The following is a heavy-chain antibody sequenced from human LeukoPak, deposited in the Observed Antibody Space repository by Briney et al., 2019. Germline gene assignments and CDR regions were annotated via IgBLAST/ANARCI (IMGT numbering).Heavy chain of an antibody. CDR2: TYYRSKWYN. J-gene: IGHJ6*02. V-gene: IGHV6-1*01. CDR1: GDSVSSNSAA. CDR3: AREVAAAGAGHYYYYGMDV. D-gene: IGHD6-13*01. Sequence: SQTLSLTCAISGDSVSSNSAAWNWIRQSPPRGLEWLGRTYYRSKWYNDYAVSVKSRITINPDTSKNQFSLQLNSVTPEDTAVYYCAREVAAAGAGHYYYYGMDVWGQGTTVTVSS.